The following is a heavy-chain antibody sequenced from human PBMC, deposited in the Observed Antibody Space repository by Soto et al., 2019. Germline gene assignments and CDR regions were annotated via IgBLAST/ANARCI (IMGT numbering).Heavy chain of an antibody. CDR2: ISSSGSTI. CDR3: ARRVYTGNP. Sequence: PGGSLRLSCAASGFTFSSYEMNWVRQAPGKGLEWVSYISSSGSTIYYADSVKGRFTISRDNAKNSLYLQMNSLRAEDTAVYYCARRVYTGNPWGQGTLVTVSS. V-gene: IGHV3-48*03. J-gene: IGHJ5*02. D-gene: IGHD6-6*01. CDR1: GFTFSSYE.